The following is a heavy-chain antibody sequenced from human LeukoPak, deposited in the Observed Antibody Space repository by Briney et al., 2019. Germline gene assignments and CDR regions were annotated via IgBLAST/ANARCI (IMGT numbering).Heavy chain of an antibody. CDR1: GGSITSSNG. D-gene: IGHD6-19*01. CDR3: TRPAVADAFDI. V-gene: IGHV4-4*02. CDR2: IYHSGST. Sequence: SETLSLTCAVSGGSITSSNGWSWVRQAPGKRLEWIGEIYHSGSTSYTPSLKSRLTISVDKSKNQFSLELRSVTAADTAIYYCTRPAVADAFDIWGPGTMVTVSS. J-gene: IGHJ3*02.